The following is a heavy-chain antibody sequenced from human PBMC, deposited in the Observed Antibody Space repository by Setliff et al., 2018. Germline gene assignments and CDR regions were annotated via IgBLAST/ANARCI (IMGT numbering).Heavy chain of an antibody. J-gene: IGHJ5*02. CDR2: IIPLFGTT. V-gene: IGHV1-69*13. Sequence: SVKVSCKNSGGTFSSFLVSWVRQAPGQGLEWMGGIIPLFGTTKYAQKFQDRVTMTADESATTAYMELRSLRSEDTAVYFCARDPGFRSGTWSLDPWGQGALVTVSS. D-gene: IGHD1-26*01. CDR3: ARDPGFRSGTWSLDP. CDR1: GGTFSSFL.